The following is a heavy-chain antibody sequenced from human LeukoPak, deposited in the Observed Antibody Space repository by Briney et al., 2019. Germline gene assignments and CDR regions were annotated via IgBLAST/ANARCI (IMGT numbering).Heavy chain of an antibody. D-gene: IGHD4-17*01. J-gene: IGHJ4*02. V-gene: IGHV4-30-4*01. CDR2: IYYSGST. Sequence: SETLSLTCTVSGGSISSGGYYWRWIRQPPGEGLEWIGYIYYSGSTYYHPSLKSRVTISLDTSKNQFSLKLSSVTAADTAVYYCARVTTVTTSFHFDYWGQGALVTVSS. CDR1: GGSISSGGYY. CDR3: ARVTTVTTSFHFDY.